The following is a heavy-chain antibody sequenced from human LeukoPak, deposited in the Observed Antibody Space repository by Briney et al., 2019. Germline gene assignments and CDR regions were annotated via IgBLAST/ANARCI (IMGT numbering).Heavy chain of an antibody. V-gene: IGHV4-61*02. CDR2: IYTSGST. D-gene: IGHD2-15*01. CDR3: ARDAPTAYCSRGSCYFDY. J-gene: IGHJ4*02. Sequence: PSETLSLTCTVSGASISSGSYYWSWIRQPAGKGLEWIGRIYTSGSTDYNPSLKSRVTISVDTPRNQFSLTLTSVTAADTAVYYCARDAPTAYCSRGSCYFDYWGQGTLVTVSS. CDR1: GASISSGSYY.